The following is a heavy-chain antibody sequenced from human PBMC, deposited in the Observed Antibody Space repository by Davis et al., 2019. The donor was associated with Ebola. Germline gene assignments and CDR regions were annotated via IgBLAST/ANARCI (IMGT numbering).Heavy chain of an antibody. CDR3: ARDLYLGSWNYYGMDV. CDR1: GFAFSSYW. D-gene: IGHD2-2*02. V-gene: IGHV3-74*01. Sequence: GESLKISCAASGFAFSSYWMHWVRQAPGKGLVWVSRIKSDGSSTSYADSVKGRFTISRDNAKNSLYLQMNSLRAEDTAVYYCARDLYLGSWNYYGMDVWGQGTTVTVSS. CDR2: IKSDGSST. J-gene: IGHJ6*02.